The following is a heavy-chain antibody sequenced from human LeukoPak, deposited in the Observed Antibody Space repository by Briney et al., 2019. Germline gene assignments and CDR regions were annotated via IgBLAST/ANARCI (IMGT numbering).Heavy chain of an antibody. CDR2: INPNSGGT. J-gene: IGHJ4*02. CDR1: GYTFTGYY. D-gene: IGHD6-13*01. CDR3: ARETVPAIAAPRGLNY. Sequence: GASVKVSCKASGYTFTGYYMHWVRQAPGQGLEWMGRINPNSGGTNYAQKFQGRVTMTRDTSISTAYMELSRLRSDDTAVYYCARETVPAIAAPRGLNYWGQGTLVTVSS. V-gene: IGHV1-2*02.